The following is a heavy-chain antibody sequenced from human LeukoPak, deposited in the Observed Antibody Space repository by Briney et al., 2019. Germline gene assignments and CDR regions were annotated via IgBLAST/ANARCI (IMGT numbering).Heavy chain of an antibody. CDR1: GGSISPYY. V-gene: IGHV4-59*12. D-gene: IGHD1-26*01. CDR3: ARDIVVGATTDAFDI. CDR2: IYYRGNT. J-gene: IGHJ3*02. Sequence: SETLSLTCTVSGGSISPYYWSWIRQPPGKGPESIGHIYYRGNTKYNPSLNSRVTISVDTSKNQFSLKLSSVTAADTAVYYCARDIVVGATTDAFDIWGQGTMVTVSS.